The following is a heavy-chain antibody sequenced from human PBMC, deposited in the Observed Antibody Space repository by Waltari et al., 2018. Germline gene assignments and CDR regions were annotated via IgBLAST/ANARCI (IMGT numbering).Heavy chain of an antibody. CDR2: ISYSGST. V-gene: IGHV4-39*01. CDR3: ARLSYHIVTGYGWFDP. J-gene: IGHJ5*02. Sequence: QLQLQESGPGLVKPSETLSLTCTVSGGSISSESYYWGWIRQPPGKGLEWMGIISYSGSTYYNPSLKSRVTISVDTSKNQFSLKLSSVTAADTAVYHCARLSYHIVTGYGWFDPWGLGTLVTVSS. CDR1: GGSISSESYY. D-gene: IGHD3-9*01.